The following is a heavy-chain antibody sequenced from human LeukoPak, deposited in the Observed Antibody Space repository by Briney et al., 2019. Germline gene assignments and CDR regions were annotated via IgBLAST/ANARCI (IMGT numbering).Heavy chain of an antibody. CDR1: GFTFSSYA. CDR3: AKDRSFAYQLLWAPPCAFDI. D-gene: IGHD2-2*01. V-gene: IGHV3-23*01. CDR2: ISGSGGST. J-gene: IGHJ3*02. Sequence: GGSLRLSCAASGFTFSSYAMSWVRQAPGKGLEWVSAISGSGGSTYYADSVKGRFTISRDNSKNTLYLQMNSLRAEDTAVYYCAKDRSFAYQLLWAPPCAFDIWGQGTMVTVSS.